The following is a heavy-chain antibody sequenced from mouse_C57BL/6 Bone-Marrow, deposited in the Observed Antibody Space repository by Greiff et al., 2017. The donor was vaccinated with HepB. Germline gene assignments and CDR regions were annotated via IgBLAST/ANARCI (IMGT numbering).Heavy chain of an antibody. D-gene: IGHD2-4*01. J-gene: IGHJ1*03. V-gene: IGHV5-9-1*02. Sequence: EVQGVESGEGLVKPGGSLKLSCAASGFTFSSYAMSWVRQTPEKRLEWVAYISSGGDYIYYADTVKGRFTISRDNARNTLYLQMSSLKSEDTAMYYCTRDQGGYDYDGLYWYFDVWGTGTTVTVAS. CDR3: TRDQGGYDYDGLYWYFDV. CDR2: ISSGGDYI. CDR1: GFTFSSYA.